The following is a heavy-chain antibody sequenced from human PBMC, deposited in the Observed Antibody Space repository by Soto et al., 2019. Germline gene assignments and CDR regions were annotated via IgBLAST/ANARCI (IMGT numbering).Heavy chain of an antibody. CDR2: INPKVGDT. Sequence: QVHLVQSGAEVKEPGDSVRVSCEASGYTCTAYHIHWVRQAPGQGLEWMGWINPKVGDTTYAQDFQGRVSMTRDMSISTGYVELSRLTSDDAAIYYCARAMDYYYGRGSGNGHGVWGQGTTVTVFS. V-gene: IGHV1-2*02. CDR3: ARAMDYYYGRGSGNGHGV. CDR1: GYTCTAYH. D-gene: IGHD3-10*02. J-gene: IGHJ6*02.